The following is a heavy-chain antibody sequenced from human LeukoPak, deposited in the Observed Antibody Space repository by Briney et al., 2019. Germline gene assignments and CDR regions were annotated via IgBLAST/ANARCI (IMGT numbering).Heavy chain of an antibody. V-gene: IGHV3-23*01. D-gene: IGHD6-19*01. Sequence: PGGSLRLSCAASGFTFSGYSMNWVRQSPGKGLEWVSTISGSGDRTYYADSVKGRFTISRDNSKNTLYLQMNSLRAEDTAVYYCAKDGDSYSSGWYHFDYWGQGTLVTVSS. CDR2: ISGSGDRT. J-gene: IGHJ4*02. CDR3: AKDGDSYSSGWYHFDY. CDR1: GFTFSGYS.